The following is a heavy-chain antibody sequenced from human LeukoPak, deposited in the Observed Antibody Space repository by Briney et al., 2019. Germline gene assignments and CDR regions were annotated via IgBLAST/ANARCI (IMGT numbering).Heavy chain of an antibody. CDR3: AKSGGGRGGYYFDY. Sequence: PGGSLRLSCAASGFTFSSYDMHWVRQAPGKGLEWVAVISYDGSNKYYADSVKGRFTISRDNSKNTLYLQMNSLRAEDTAVYYCAKSGGGRGGYYFDYWGQGTLVTVSS. CDR1: GFTFSSYD. V-gene: IGHV3-30*18. CDR2: ISYDGSNK. D-gene: IGHD3-16*01. J-gene: IGHJ4*02.